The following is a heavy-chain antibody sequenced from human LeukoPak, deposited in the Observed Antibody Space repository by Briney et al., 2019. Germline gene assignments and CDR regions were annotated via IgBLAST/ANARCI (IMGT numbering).Heavy chain of an antibody. CDR2: ISYDGSNK. Sequence: GGSLRLSCAASGFTFSSYAMHWVRQAPGKGLEWVAVISYDGSNKYYADSVKGRFTISRDNSKNTLYLQMNSLRAEDTAVYYCASGYSYGGFDYWGQGTLVTVSS. J-gene: IGHJ4*02. D-gene: IGHD5-18*01. V-gene: IGHV3-30-3*01. CDR3: ASGYSYGGFDY. CDR1: GFTFSSYA.